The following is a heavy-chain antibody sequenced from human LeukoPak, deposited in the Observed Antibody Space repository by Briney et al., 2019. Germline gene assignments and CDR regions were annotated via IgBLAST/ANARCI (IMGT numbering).Heavy chain of an antibody. CDR3: ARGGIQGPHDDYDI. CDR1: EFSVGSNY. CDR2: IYSGGST. V-gene: IGHV3-53*05. D-gene: IGHD6-13*01. J-gene: IGHJ3*02. Sequence: GGSLRLSCAASEFSVGSNYMTWVRQAPGKGLEWVSLIYSGGSTYYADSVKGRFTISRDNYKNTLYLQMDSLRPEDMAVYYCARGGIQGPHDDYDIWGQGTVLTVSS.